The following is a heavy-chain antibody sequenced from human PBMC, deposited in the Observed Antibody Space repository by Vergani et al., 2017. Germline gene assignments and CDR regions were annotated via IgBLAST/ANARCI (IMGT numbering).Heavy chain of an antibody. J-gene: IGHJ4*02. CDR2: ISWNSGSI. CDR1: GGSISSSSYY. Sequence: QLQESGPGLVKPSETLSLTCTVSGGSISSSSYYWGWIRQPPGKGLEWVSGISWNSGSIGYADSVKGRFTISRDNAKNSLYLQMNSLRAEDTALYYCAKVGFSWELLFDYWGQGTLVTVSS. V-gene: IGHV3-9*01. D-gene: IGHD2-15*01. CDR3: AKVGFSWELLFDY.